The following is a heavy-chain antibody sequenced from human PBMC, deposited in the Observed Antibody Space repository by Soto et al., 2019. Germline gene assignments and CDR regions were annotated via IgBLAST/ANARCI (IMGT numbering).Heavy chain of an antibody. V-gene: IGHV3-30*18. CDR2: ISHDGSNK. Sequence: QVQLVESGGGVVQPGRSLRLSCAASGFTFYKYGMNWVRQAPGKGLEWVALISHDGSNKYYVDSVKGRFTIARDNSKNTVFLQMNSLRPEDTALYFCAKDDSNRWYNYYAMDVWGQGTTVTVSS. CDR1: GFTFYKYG. J-gene: IGHJ6*02. D-gene: IGHD3-22*01. CDR3: AKDDSNRWYNYYAMDV.